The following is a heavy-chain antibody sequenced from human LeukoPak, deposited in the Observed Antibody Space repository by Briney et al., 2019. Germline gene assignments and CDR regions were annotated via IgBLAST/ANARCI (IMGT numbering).Heavy chain of an antibody. CDR3: ASVRHDPLEYYYYIDV. V-gene: IGHV4-34*01. CDR2: INPSGSP. CDR1: GDSLSRYY. Sequence: PSETLSLTCAVSGDSLSRYYWTWIRHPPGKGLEWLGEINPSGSPDYNPPPKSRATISVDSSKHQFSLRLASVTAADTAVYYCASVRHDPLEYYYYIDVWGKGTTVTVSS. D-gene: IGHD2/OR15-2a*01. J-gene: IGHJ6*03.